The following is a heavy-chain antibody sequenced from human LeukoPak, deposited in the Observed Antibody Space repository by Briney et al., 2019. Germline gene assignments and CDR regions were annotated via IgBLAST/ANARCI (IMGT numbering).Heavy chain of an antibody. CDR1: GYSISSGYY. CDR2: IYHSGST. V-gene: IGHV4-38-2*02. Sequence: SETLSLTCTVSGYSISSGYYWGWIRQPPGKGLEWIGSIYHSGSTHYNPSLKSRVTISVDTSKNQFSLKLSSVTAADTAVYYCARVMKLAYCGGDCYSPGPFFDYWGQGTLVTVSS. D-gene: IGHD2-21*02. CDR3: ARVMKLAYCGGDCYSPGPFFDY. J-gene: IGHJ4*02.